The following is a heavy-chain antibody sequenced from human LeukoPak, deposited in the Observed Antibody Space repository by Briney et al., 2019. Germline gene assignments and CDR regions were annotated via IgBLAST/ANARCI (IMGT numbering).Heavy chain of an antibody. J-gene: IGHJ5*02. V-gene: IGHV4-61*02. Sequence: SETLSLTCTVSGDSISSGNYYWSWIRQPAGKGLQWIGRVYTSGSTYYNPSLKSRVTISVDTSKNQFSLKLSSVTAADTAVYYCTRLTVPLRFDPWGQGTLVTVSS. CDR3: TRLTVPLRFDP. D-gene: IGHD2-2*01. CDR1: GDSISSGNYY. CDR2: VYTSGST.